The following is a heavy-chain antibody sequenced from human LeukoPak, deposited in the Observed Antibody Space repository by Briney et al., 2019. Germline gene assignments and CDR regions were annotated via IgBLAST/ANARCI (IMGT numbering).Heavy chain of an antibody. CDR2: IKQDGSEK. J-gene: IGHJ6*02. Sequence: GGSLRLSCAASGFTFSNYWMSWVRQAPGKGLEWVANIKQDGSEKYYVDSMKGRFTISRDNAKNSLHLQMNSLRAEDTAVYYCARCEGSWLHLYGMDVWGQGTTVTVSS. CDR3: ARCEGSWLHLYGMDV. CDR1: GFTFSNYW. V-gene: IGHV3-7*01. D-gene: IGHD6-13*01.